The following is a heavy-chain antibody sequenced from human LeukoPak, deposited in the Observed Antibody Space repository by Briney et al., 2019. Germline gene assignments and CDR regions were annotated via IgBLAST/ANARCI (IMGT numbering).Heavy chain of an antibody. Sequence: ASVKVSCKASGYTFTGYYMHWVRQAPGQGLEWIGWINPNSGGTNYAQKFQGRVTMTRDTSISTAYMELSRLRSDDTAVYYCARSTVASYYFDYWGQGTLVTVSS. V-gene: IGHV1-2*02. D-gene: IGHD4-17*01. CDR3: ARSTVASYYFDY. CDR1: GYTFTGYY. J-gene: IGHJ4*02. CDR2: INPNSGGT.